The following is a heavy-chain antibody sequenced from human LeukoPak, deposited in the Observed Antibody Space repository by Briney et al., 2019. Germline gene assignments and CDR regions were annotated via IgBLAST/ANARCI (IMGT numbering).Heavy chain of an antibody. J-gene: IGHJ4*02. Sequence: GESLKVSCKGSGYSFTNYWIDWVRQMPGKGLEWMGIIYPGDSDTRYSPSFQGQVSISADKSISTAYLQWSSLKASDTAMYYCATGSYSDYFDYWGQGTLATVSS. V-gene: IGHV5-51*01. CDR1: GYSFTNYW. D-gene: IGHD3-10*01. CDR3: ATGSYSDYFDY. CDR2: IYPGDSDT.